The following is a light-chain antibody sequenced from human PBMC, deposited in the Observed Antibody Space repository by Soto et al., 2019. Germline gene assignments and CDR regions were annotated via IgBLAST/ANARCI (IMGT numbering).Light chain of an antibody. J-gene: IGKJ1*01. V-gene: IGKV1-16*01. Sequence: DIQMTQSPSSLSASVGDRVTISCRASQGISNYLAWYQQRPGKAPKLLIFGATTLQSGVPSRFSASGSGPDFTLTISSLQPDDFATYYCQQYNSYSRTFGQGTKVDIK. CDR3: QQYNSYSRT. CDR1: QGISNY. CDR2: GAT.